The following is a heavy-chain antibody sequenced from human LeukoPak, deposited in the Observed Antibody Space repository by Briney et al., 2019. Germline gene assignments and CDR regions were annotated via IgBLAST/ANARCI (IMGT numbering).Heavy chain of an antibody. Sequence: GGSLRLSCAASGFTFSGSALHWVRQASGKGLEWVGRIRSTANGYATAYAASVKGRFTISRDDSKNTAYLQMDSLKTEDTAVYYCQSIAARPDQDMDVWGKGTTVTVSS. CDR1: GFTFSGSA. D-gene: IGHD6-6*01. CDR3: QSIAARPDQDMDV. CDR2: IRSTANGYAT. V-gene: IGHV3-73*01. J-gene: IGHJ6*03.